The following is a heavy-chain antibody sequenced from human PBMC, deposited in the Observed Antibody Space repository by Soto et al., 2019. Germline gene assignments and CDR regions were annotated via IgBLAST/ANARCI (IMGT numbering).Heavy chain of an antibody. J-gene: IGHJ4*02. CDR3: ARQHYGDPLRDY. CDR1: GYTFTNYG. V-gene: IGHV1-18*01. CDR2: ITVYNDNT. D-gene: IGHD4-17*01. Sequence: ASVKVSCKASGYTFTNYGISWVRQAPGRGLEWMGWITVYNDNTNYAQHLQGRVTMTQNTSTNIAYMELRSLTSDDTAVYYCARQHYGDPLRDYWGQGTLVTVSS.